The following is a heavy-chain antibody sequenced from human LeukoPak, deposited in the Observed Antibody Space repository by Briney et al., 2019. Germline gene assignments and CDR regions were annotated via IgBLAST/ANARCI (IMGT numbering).Heavy chain of an antibody. J-gene: IGHJ4*02. Sequence: GGSLRLSCAASGFTFSTYTMHWVRHAPGKGLEWVAVMSSDGSNKYYAESVQGRFTISRDNSKNTLYLQMSSLRAEDTAVYYCSTSPSFGSSWYQFNYWGQGTLVTVSS. V-gene: IGHV3-30-3*01. CDR3: STSPSFGSSWYQFNY. CDR1: GFTFSTYT. CDR2: MSSDGSNK. D-gene: IGHD6-13*01.